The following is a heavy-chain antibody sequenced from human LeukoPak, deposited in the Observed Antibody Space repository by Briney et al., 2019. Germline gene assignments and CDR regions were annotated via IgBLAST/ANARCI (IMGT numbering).Heavy chain of an antibody. Sequence: SETLSLTCTVSGYSISSGYYWGWIRQPPGKGLEWIGSIYYNGDTYYSPSLKSRVTISVDTSRNQFALKLNSVTAADTAVYFCARHRLEGDTFDIWGQGTKVTVAS. D-gene: IGHD3-3*01. J-gene: IGHJ3*02. V-gene: IGHV4-38-2*02. CDR2: IYYNGDT. CDR3: ARHRLEGDTFDI. CDR1: GYSISSGYY.